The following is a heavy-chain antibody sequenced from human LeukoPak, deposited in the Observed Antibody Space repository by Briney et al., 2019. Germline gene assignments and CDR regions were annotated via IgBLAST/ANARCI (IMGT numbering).Heavy chain of an antibody. CDR1: GGSFSGYY. Sequence: SETLSLTCAVYGGSFSGYYWNWIRQPPGKGLEWIGEINHSGSTNHNPSLKSRVTISVDTSKNQVSLKLSSVTAADTAVYYRAREVIVVVPAATRGAFDIWGQGTMVTVSS. V-gene: IGHV4-34*01. CDR3: AREVIVVVPAATRGAFDI. D-gene: IGHD2-2*01. J-gene: IGHJ3*02. CDR2: INHSGST.